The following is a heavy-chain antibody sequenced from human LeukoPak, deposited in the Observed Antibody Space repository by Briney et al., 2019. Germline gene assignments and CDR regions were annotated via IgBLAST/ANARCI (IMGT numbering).Heavy chain of an antibody. CDR2: INHSGST. J-gene: IGHJ5*02. CDR1: GGSFSGYY. V-gene: IGHV4-34*01. D-gene: IGHD6-19*01. Sequence: SETLSLTCTVYGGSFSGYYWSWIRQPPGKGLEWIGEINHSGSTNYNPSLKSRVTISVDTSKNQFSLKLSSVTAADTAVYYCARDLLAVAGFYNWFDPWGQGTLVTVSS. CDR3: ARDLLAVAGFYNWFDP.